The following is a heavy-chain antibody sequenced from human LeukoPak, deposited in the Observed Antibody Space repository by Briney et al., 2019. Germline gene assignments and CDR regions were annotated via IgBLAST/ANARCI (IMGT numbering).Heavy chain of an antibody. Sequence: GGSLRLSCAASGFTFSNYWMSWVRQAPGKGLEWVANIKQDGSETYYVDSVKGRLTISRDNAKNALYLQMNSLRVEDTAVYYCVRDRRVGDFYFDIWGQGTMVTVSP. J-gene: IGHJ3*02. D-gene: IGHD3-10*01. V-gene: IGHV3-7*01. CDR1: GFTFSNYW. CDR2: IKQDGSET. CDR3: VRDRRVGDFYFDI.